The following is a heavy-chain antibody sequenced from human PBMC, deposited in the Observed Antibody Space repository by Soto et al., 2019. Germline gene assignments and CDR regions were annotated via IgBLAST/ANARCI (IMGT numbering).Heavy chain of an antibody. CDR2: MNPNSGNT. CDR3: ARGSSGWYVRVGAYFDY. CDR1: GYTFTSYD. J-gene: IGHJ4*02. V-gene: IGHV1-8*01. D-gene: IGHD6-19*01. Sequence: QVQLVQSGAEVKKPGASVKVSCKASGYTFTSYDINWVRQATGQGLEWMGWMNPNSGNTGYAQKFQGRVSMTRNTSISTAYMELSSLRSEDTAVYYCARGSSGWYVRVGAYFDYWGQGTLVTVSS.